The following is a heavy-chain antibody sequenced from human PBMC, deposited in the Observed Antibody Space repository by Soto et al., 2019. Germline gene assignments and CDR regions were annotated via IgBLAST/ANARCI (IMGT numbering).Heavy chain of an antibody. D-gene: IGHD3-10*01. CDR2: INPILSVS. J-gene: IGHJ4*02. CDR1: GDTFNFYS. V-gene: IGHV1-69*02. Sequence: VQLVQSGADVQRPGSSVRVSCKASGDTFNFYSINWVRQAPGLGLQWMGRINPILSVSNYAPRFQGRVTMTADKSTSTAYMELSSLRSEDTAMYYCATSYGSGYRAFDSWGQGALVTVSS. CDR3: ATSYGSGYRAFDS.